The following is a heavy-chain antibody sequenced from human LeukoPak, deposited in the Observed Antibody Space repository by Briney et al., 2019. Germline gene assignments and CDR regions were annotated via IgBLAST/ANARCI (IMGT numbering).Heavy chain of an antibody. CDR3: ARDLTYCRGDCYPT. CDR2: ISNRGSTI. J-gene: IGHJ5*02. Sequence: GGSLRLSYAASRFTFGSYEMNWVRQAPGEWLALVSYISNRGSTIYYADSVKGRFTISRDNAKNSLYLQMKSLRAEDTAVYYCARDLTYCRGDCYPTWVQLTMVTVSS. V-gene: IGHV3-48*03. D-gene: IGHD2-21*02. CDR1: RFTFGSYE.